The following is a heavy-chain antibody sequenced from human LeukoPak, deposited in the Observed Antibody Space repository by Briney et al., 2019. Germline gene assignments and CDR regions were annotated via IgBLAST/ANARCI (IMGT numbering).Heavy chain of an antibody. J-gene: IGHJ6*02. CDR1: CYTFTSYD. Sequence: ASVKVSCKASCYTFTSYDISWVRQDPGEGLEWMGWISAYNVNTNYEQKLQGRVTMTTATSTSTAYIELRSLRSDDTAVYYCARDLSGIAVAGTYYYYYGMDVWGQGTTVTGSS. CDR3: ARDLSGIAVAGTYYYYYGMDV. V-gene: IGHV1-18*01. CDR2: ISAYNVNT. D-gene: IGHD6-19*01.